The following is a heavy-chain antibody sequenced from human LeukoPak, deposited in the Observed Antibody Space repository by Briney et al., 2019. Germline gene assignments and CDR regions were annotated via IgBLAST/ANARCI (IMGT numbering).Heavy chain of an antibody. CDR1: GFTFSDHT. Sequence: GGSLRLSCAASGFTFSDHTMEWGRQAPGKGLEWVSGISAGGATFYANSVKGRFTVSRDNSKNTVYLQMSSLRAEDTALYYCKLYILACDNDRVCFEYLGGGSLVAVSS. CDR3: KLYILACDNDRVCFEY. D-gene: IGHD3-3*01. CDR2: ISAGGAT. V-gene: IGHV3-23*01. J-gene: IGHJ4*02.